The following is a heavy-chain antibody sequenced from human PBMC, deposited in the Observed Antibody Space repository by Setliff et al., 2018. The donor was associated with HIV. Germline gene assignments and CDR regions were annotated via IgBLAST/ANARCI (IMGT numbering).Heavy chain of an antibody. V-gene: IGHV3-30*04. CDR3: ARGPAGDYDYVWGSYRYYYYYYMDV. CDR1: GFTFYSYA. Sequence: HPGGSLRLSCAVSGFTFYSYAMHWVRQAPGRGLEWVAVISQDGTNQYYADSVKCRFTISRDNSKHTLYLQMKSLRVEDTAVYFCARGPAGDYDYVWGSYRYYYYYYMDVWGKGTTVTVSS. D-gene: IGHD3-16*02. J-gene: IGHJ6*03. CDR2: ISQDGTNQ.